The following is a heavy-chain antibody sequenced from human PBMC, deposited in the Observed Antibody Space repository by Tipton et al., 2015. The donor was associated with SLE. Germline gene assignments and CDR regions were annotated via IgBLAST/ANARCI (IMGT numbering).Heavy chain of an antibody. J-gene: IGHJ6*03. Sequence: QLVQSGAEVKKPGASVKVSCKASGYSFTLYGITWVRQAPGQGLEWMGWISAYNGDTNYAQKVQGRVTMTTDTSTSTAYMELRSLRSDDTAVYYCASGNWNYGYYYYMDVWGKGTTVTVSS. CDR2: ISAYNGDT. D-gene: IGHD1-7*01. V-gene: IGHV1-18*01. CDR3: ASGNWNYGYYYYMDV. CDR1: GYSFTLYG.